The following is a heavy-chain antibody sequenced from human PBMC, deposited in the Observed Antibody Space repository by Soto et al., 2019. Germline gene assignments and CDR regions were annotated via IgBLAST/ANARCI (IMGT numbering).Heavy chain of an antibody. CDR2: INHSGST. CDR1: GGSFSGYY. Sequence: SETLSLTCAVYGGSFSGYYWSWIRQPPGKGLGWIGVINHSGSTNYNPSLKSRVTISVDTSKNQFSLKLSSVTAADTAVYYCARGAPYDSSGYKGFEFDYWGQGTLVTVSS. D-gene: IGHD3-22*01. CDR3: ARGAPYDSSGYKGFEFDY. J-gene: IGHJ4*02. V-gene: IGHV4-34*01.